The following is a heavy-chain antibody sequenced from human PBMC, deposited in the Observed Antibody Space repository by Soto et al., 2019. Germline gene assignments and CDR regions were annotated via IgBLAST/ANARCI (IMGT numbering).Heavy chain of an antibody. CDR1: GGSFSGYY. CDR2: INHSGST. Sequence: SETLSLTCAVYGGSFSGYYWSWIRQPPGKGLEWIGEINHSGSTNYNPSLKSRVTISVDTSKNQFSLKLSSVAAADTAVYYCARIRTYYYFDYWGQGTLVTVSS. D-gene: IGHD2-8*01. CDR3: ARIRTYYYFDY. V-gene: IGHV4-34*01. J-gene: IGHJ4*02.